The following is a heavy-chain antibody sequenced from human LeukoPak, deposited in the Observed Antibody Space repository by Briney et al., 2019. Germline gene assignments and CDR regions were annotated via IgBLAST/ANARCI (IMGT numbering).Heavy chain of an antibody. D-gene: IGHD3-3*01. CDR1: GGSISSGGYS. J-gene: IGHJ4*02. CDR2: IYHSGST. CDR3: ARGIPWDFWSGYSEGYYFDY. V-gene: IGHV4-30-2*01. Sequence: SETLSLTCAVSGGSISSGGYSWSWIQQPPGKGLEWIGYIYHSGSTYYNPSLKSRVTISVDRSKNQFSLKLSSVTAADTAVYYCARGIPWDFWSGYSEGYYFDYWGQGTLVTVSS.